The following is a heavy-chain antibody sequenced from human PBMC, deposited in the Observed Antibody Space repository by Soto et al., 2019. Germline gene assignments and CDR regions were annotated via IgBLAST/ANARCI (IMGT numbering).Heavy chain of an antibody. Sequence: PGGSLRLSCAASGFTFSNAWMSWVRQAPGKGLEWVGRIKSKTDGGTTDYAAPVKGRFTISRDDSKNTLYLQMNSLKTEDTAVYYCARGIWNVGYCSGGSCYSYYFDYWGQGTLVTVSS. CDR1: GFTFSNAW. V-gene: IGHV3-15*01. D-gene: IGHD2-15*01. J-gene: IGHJ4*02. CDR3: ARGIWNVGYCSGGSCYSYYFDY. CDR2: IKSKTDGGTT.